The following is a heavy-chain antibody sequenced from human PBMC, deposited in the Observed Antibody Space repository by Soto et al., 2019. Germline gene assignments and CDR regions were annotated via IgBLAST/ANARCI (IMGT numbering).Heavy chain of an antibody. CDR2: ISGSGGST. V-gene: IGHV3-23*01. CDR3: AKVPLAMYSSSSGF. CDR1: GFTFSYYG. D-gene: IGHD6-6*01. Sequence: GGSLRLSCAASGFTFSYYGMIWVRQAPGKGLEWVSAISGSGGSTYYADSVKGRFTISRGNSKNTLYLQMNSLRAEGTAVYYCAKVPLAMYSSSSGFWGQGTLVTVSS. J-gene: IGHJ4*02.